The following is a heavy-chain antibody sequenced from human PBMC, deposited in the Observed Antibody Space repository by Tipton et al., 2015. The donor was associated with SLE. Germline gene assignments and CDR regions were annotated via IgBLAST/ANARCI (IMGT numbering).Heavy chain of an antibody. V-gene: IGHV4-61*02. J-gene: IGHJ4*02. D-gene: IGHD2/OR15-2a*01. CDR1: GVSISSASYY. Sequence: LRLSCTVSGVSISSASYYWNWIRQPAGKGLEWIGRAYTTGSPYYNPSLESRVTISADTSKNHLSLKLTSVTAADTAVYFCARSSSVRTLLWPTFAYWGQGTLVTVSS. CDR2: AYTTGSP. CDR3: ARSSSVRTLLWPTFAY.